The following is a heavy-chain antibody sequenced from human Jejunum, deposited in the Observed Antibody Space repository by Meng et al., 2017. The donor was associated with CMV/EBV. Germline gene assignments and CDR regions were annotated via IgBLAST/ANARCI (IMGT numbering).Heavy chain of an antibody. Sequence: EVQLVDSGGGWDKPGWSLRLSCIGSGFTFSSYTQNWVRQAPGKVLEWVSSISSSSRYINYADSVKGRFTISRDNAKNSLYLQMNSLRVEDTAIYYCARDIDHWGQGTLVTVSS. CDR3: ARDIDH. J-gene: IGHJ5*02. CDR2: ISSSSRYI. CDR1: GFTFSSYT. V-gene: IGHV3-21*01.